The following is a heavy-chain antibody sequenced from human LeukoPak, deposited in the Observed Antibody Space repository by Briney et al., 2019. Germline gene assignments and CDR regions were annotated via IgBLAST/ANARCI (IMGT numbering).Heavy chain of an antibody. D-gene: IGHD3-10*01. J-gene: IGHJ3*02. CDR2: FDPEDGET. Sequence: ASVKVSCKVSGYTLTELSMHWVRQAPGKGLEWMGGFDPEDGETIYAQKFQGRDTMTEDTSTDTAYMELSSLRSEDTAVYYCAILSLARFGRDVKSAFDIWGQGTMVTVSS. V-gene: IGHV1-24*01. CDR1: GYTLTELS. CDR3: AILSLARFGRDVKSAFDI.